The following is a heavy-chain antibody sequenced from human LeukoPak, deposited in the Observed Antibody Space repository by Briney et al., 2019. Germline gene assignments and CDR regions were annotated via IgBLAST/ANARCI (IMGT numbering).Heavy chain of an antibody. J-gene: IGHJ5*02. CDR3: ARGRRSGIVVVPAAFNCFDP. V-gene: IGHV4-59*12. CDR2: IYYSGNT. Sequence: SETLSLTCTVSGGSIRSYYWSWIRQPPGKGLAWIGCIYYSGNTNSNPSLKSRVTISVDTSKNRFSLKLSSVTAADTAVYYCARGRRSGIVVVPAAFNCFDPWGQGTLVTVSS. CDR1: GGSIRSYY. D-gene: IGHD2-2*01.